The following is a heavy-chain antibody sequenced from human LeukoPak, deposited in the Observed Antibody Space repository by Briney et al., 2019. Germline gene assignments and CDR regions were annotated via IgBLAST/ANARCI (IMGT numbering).Heavy chain of an antibody. CDR1: GYTFTTYY. CDR3: ARDRDVDDFDS. CDR2: MSYSGHT. V-gene: IGHV4-38-2*02. Sequence: CKASGYTFTTYYMHWIRQPPGKGLEWIVSMSYSGHTYYNPSLKSRVTTSIDTSKNQLSLNLKSVTAADTAVYYCARDRDVDDFDSWGHGTLVTVSS. J-gene: IGHJ4*01. D-gene: IGHD2-15*01.